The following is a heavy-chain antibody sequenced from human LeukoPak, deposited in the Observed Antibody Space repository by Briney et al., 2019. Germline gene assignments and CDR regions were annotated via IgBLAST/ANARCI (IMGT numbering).Heavy chain of an antibody. Sequence: ETLSLTCPVSGGSISSYYWSWIRQPPGKGLEWIGYIYYSGSTNYNPSLKSRVTISVDTSKNQFSLKLSSVTAADTAVYYCARSSIVGATWDYWGQGTLVTVSS. J-gene: IGHJ4*02. CDR2: IYYSGST. CDR3: ARSSIVGATWDY. V-gene: IGHV4-59*01. CDR1: GGSISSYY. D-gene: IGHD1-26*01.